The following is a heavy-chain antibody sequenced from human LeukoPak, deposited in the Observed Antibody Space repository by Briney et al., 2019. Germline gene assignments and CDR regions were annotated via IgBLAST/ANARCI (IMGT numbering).Heavy chain of an antibody. Sequence: GGSLRLSCAASGFTFSNYAMRWVRQAPGKGLEWVSGISGSGDSTYYADSVKGRFTISRDNSKNTLYLQMNSLRAEDTAVYYCARASYGDAFDIWGQGTMVTVSS. CDR1: GFTFSNYA. D-gene: IGHD4-17*01. CDR2: ISGSGDST. CDR3: ARASYGDAFDI. J-gene: IGHJ3*02. V-gene: IGHV3-23*01.